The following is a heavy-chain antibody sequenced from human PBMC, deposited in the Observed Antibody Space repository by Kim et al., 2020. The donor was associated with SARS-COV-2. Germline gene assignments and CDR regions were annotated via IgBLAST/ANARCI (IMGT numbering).Heavy chain of an antibody. D-gene: IGHD3-22*01. CDR3: ARQSYDSSGYYNRAFDI. CDR2: IYPGDSDT. CDR1: GYSFTSYW. Sequence: GESLKISCKGSGYSFTSYWIGWVRQMPGKGLEWMGIIYPGDSDTRYSPSFQGQVTISADKSISTAYLQWSSLKASDTAMYYCARQSYDSSGYYNRAFDIWGQGTMVTVSS. J-gene: IGHJ3*02. V-gene: IGHV5-51*01.